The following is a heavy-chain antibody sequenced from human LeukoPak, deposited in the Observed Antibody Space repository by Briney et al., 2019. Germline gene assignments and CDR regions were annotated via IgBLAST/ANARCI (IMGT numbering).Heavy chain of an antibody. Sequence: GGSLGLSCAASGFTFSSYAMHWVRQAPGKGLEWVAVISYDGSNKYYADSVKGRFTISRDNSKNTLYLQMNSLRAEDTAVYYCARDRVAAAGSFDYWGQGTLVTVSS. CDR2: ISYDGSNK. CDR1: GFTFSSYA. V-gene: IGHV3-30-3*01. CDR3: ARDRVAAAGSFDY. D-gene: IGHD6-13*01. J-gene: IGHJ4*02.